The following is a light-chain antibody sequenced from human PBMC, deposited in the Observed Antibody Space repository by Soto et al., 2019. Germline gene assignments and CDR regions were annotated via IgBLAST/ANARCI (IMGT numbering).Light chain of an antibody. Sequence: DIVMTQSPLSLPVTPGEPASISCRSSQSLLHSNGYNYLDWYLQKPGQSPQLLIYLGSNRASGVPDRFSGSVSGTDFALKISRVEAEDVGLYYCMQALQAPLTFGQGTKVEIK. CDR1: QSLLHSNGYNY. CDR3: MQALQAPLT. CDR2: LGS. V-gene: IGKV2-28*01. J-gene: IGKJ1*01.